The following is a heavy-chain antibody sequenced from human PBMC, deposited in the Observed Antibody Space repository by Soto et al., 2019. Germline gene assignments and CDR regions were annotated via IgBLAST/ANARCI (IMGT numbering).Heavy chain of an antibody. Sequence: QVQLVQSGPEVNKPGSSVTVSCNASGGTFSSYTISWVRQAPRQGLQWMAGISPIFGTPIYAQKFQYRVTTTADDATMTAYMEMNTLTSEDTPVYYCARVVVGSRLSLDYWGQGMLVTISS. J-gene: IGHJ4*02. CDR3: ARVVVGSRLSLDY. CDR1: GGTFSSYT. V-gene: IGHV1-69*01. D-gene: IGHD1-26*01. CDR2: ISPIFGTP.